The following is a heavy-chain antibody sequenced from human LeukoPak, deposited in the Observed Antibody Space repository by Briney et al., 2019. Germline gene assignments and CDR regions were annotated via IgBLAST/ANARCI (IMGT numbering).Heavy chain of an antibody. Sequence: SETLSLTCAVYGGSFSGYYWSWIRQPPGKGLEWIGEINHSGSTNYNPSLKSRVTISVDAPKNQFSLKLSSVTAADTAVYYCARGHDYVWGSYRYTPHLDYWGQGTLVTVSS. CDR2: INHSGST. J-gene: IGHJ4*02. CDR1: GGSFSGYY. D-gene: IGHD3-16*02. V-gene: IGHV4-34*01. CDR3: ARGHDYVWGSYRYTPHLDY.